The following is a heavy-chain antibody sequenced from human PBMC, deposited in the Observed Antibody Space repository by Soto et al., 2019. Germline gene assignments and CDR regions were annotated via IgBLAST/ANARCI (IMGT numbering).Heavy chain of an antibody. CDR2: RNPKTGNT. J-gene: IGHJ4*02. CDR3: ARAIRICSSANCLYYFDS. CDR1: GYTFTGYD. Sequence: QVQLVQSGAEVKKPGASVKVSCKASGYTFTGYDVNWVRQAAGQGLDWMGRRNPKTGNTGYVQKFQGRVTMTRSTSISTSTASMELSSLRSEDTAVYYWARAIRICSSANCLYYFDSWGQGTLVTVSS. D-gene: IGHD2-2*01. V-gene: IGHV1-8*01.